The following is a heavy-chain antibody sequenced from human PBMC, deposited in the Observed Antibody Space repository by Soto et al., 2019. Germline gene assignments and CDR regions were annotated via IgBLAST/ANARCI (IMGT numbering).Heavy chain of an antibody. Sequence: GGSLRLSCAASGFRISDHYMTWIRQAPGKGLEWVSKISGDATTTYYADSVKGRFTVSRDNAKNSVYLQMNSLRVEDTAVYYCASDPYYYASGFWGQGTLVTVSS. J-gene: IGHJ4*02. D-gene: IGHD3-10*01. CDR1: GFRISDHY. V-gene: IGHV3-11*01. CDR3: ASDPYYYASGF. CDR2: ISGDATTT.